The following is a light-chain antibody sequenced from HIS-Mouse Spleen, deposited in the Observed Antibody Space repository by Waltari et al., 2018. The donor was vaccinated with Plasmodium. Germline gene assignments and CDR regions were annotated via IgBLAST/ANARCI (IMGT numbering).Light chain of an antibody. Sequence: QSPATLSVSPGERATLSCRASQSVSSNLAGYQQKPGQAPRLLIYGASTRATGIPARFSGSGSGTEFTLTISSLQSEDFAVYYCQQYNNWPPYTFGQGTKLEIK. CDR1: QSVSSN. J-gene: IGKJ2*01. CDR3: QQYNNWPPYT. V-gene: IGKV3-15*01. CDR2: GAS.